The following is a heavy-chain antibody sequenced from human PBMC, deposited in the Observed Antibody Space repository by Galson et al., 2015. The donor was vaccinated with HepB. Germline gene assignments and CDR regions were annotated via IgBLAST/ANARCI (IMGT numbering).Heavy chain of an antibody. J-gene: IGHJ4*02. CDR2: ISYDGSNK. V-gene: IGHV3-30*18. CDR1: GFTFSSYG. CDR3: AKDYQYSSGWDTYFDY. Sequence: LRLSCAASGFTFSSYGMHWVRQAPGKGLEWVAVISYDGSNKYYADSVKGRFTISRDNSKNTLYLQMNSLRAEDTAVYYCAKDYQYSSGWDTYFDYWGQGTLVTVSS. D-gene: IGHD6-19*01.